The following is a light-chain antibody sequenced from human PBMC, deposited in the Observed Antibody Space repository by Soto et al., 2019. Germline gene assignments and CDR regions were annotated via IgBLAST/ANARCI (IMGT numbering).Light chain of an antibody. CDR1: RSISTW. J-gene: IGKJ1*01. V-gene: IGKV1-5*01. CDR2: DAS. CDR3: QQYNSDSRT. Sequence: DIQMTQSPSTLSASVGDRVTITCRASRSISTWLAWYQQKPGNAPKLLIFDASNLESGVPSRFSGSGSGTEFTLTIDSLQPDDFATYYCQQYNSDSRTFGQGTELDIK.